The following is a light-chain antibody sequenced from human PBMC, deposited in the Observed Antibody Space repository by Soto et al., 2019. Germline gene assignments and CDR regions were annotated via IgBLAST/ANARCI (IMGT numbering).Light chain of an antibody. CDR1: SSDVGGYNS. CDR2: DVS. J-gene: IGLJ2*01. Sequence: QSALTQPASVSGSPGQSIAISCTGTSSDVGGYNSVSWYQQHPGKAPKLILYDVSHRPSGVSDRFSGSKSGNTASLTISGLQAEDEADYYCSSYTSSSTLVFGGGTKLTVL. CDR3: SSYTSSSTLV. V-gene: IGLV2-14*03.